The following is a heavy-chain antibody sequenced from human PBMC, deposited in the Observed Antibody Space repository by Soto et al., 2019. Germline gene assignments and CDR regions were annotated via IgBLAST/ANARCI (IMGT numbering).Heavy chain of an antibody. J-gene: IGHJ4*02. Sequence: PGGSLRLSCAASGFTLSSYWMHWVRQVPGKGLMWVSRINSDGSRTNYADSVKGRFTISRDNAKNTLYLQMSYLRAEDTAVYYCARDIGTYDRYYLDYWGQGTLVTVSS. D-gene: IGHD1-26*01. CDR1: GFTLSSYW. V-gene: IGHV3-74*01. CDR2: INSDGSRT. CDR3: ARDIGTYDRYYLDY.